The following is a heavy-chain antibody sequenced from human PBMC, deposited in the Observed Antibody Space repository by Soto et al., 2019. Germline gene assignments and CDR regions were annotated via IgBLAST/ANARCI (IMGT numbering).Heavy chain of an antibody. D-gene: IGHD3-16*02. CDR1: GFTFSSYA. CDR3: AKALGELSPESFDY. J-gene: IGHJ4*02. CDR2: MSYDGNNQ. V-gene: IGHV3-30*18. Sequence: QVQLVESGGGVVQPGRSLRLSCAASGFTFSSYAMHWVRQAPGKGLEWVAIMSYDGNNQDYADSVKGRFTISRDNFKNTLYLQMNSLRAEDTAVYYCAKALGELSPESFDYWGQGSLVTVSS.